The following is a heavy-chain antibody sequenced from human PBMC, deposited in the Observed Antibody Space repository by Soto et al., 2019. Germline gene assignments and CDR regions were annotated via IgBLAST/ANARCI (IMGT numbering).Heavy chain of an antibody. V-gene: IGHV1-69*01. CDR1: GGTFSSYA. D-gene: IGHD1-1*01. CDR2: IIPIFGTA. Sequence: QVQLVQSGAEVKKPGSSVKVSCKASGGTFSSYAISWVRQAPGQGLEWMGGIIPIFGTANYAQKFQGRVTITADEPTSPAYMELSSLRSEDTAVYYCASNTPGPTTGTTVGDYYYYGMDVWGQGTTVTVSS. J-gene: IGHJ6*02. CDR3: ASNTPGPTTGTTVGDYYYYGMDV.